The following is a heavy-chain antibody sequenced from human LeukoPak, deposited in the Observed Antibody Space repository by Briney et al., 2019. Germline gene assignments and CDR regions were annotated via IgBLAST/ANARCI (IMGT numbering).Heavy chain of an antibody. J-gene: IGHJ4*02. CDR1: GGSISSYY. V-gene: IGHV4-59*08. Sequence: SETLSLTCTVSGGSISSYYWSWIRQPPGKGLEWIGYIYYSGSTNYNPSFKSRVTISVDTSKNQFSLKLSSVTAADTAVYYCAAVEMATMGLGYWGQGTLVTVSS. D-gene: IGHD5-24*01. CDR3: AAVEMATMGLGY. CDR2: IYYSGST.